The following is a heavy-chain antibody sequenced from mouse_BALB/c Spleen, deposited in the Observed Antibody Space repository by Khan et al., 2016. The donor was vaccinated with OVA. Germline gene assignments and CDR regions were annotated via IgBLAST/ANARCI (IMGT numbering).Heavy chain of an antibody. CDR2: INTETGEP. CDR3: ARGHYGRSYY. Sequence: QIQLVQSGPELKKPGETVKISCKASGYTFTDYSMHWVKQAPGKGLKWMGWINTETGEPTYADDFKGRFAFSLDTSASTAYLQINNLKNEDTATDFWARGHYGRSYYWGQGTTLTVSS. V-gene: IGHV9-2-1*01. D-gene: IGHD1-1*01. J-gene: IGHJ2*01. CDR1: GYTFTDYS.